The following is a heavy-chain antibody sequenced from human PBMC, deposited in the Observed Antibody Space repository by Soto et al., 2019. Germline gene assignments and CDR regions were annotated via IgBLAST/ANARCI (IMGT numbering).Heavy chain of an antibody. J-gene: IGHJ4*02. CDR2: IYYSGST. V-gene: IGHV4-59*08. CDR1: GGSISSYY. D-gene: IGHD2-2*01. Sequence: PSETLSLTCTVSGGSISSYYWSWIRQPPGKGLEWIGYIYYSGSTNYNPSLKSRVTISVDTSKNQFSLKLSSVTAADTAVYYCATGTSCSSCLDYWGQGTLVTVSS. CDR3: ATGTSCSSCLDY.